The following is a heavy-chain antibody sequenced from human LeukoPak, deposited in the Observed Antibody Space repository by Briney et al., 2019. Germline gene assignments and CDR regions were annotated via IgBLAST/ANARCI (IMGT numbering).Heavy chain of an antibody. J-gene: IGHJ3*02. D-gene: IGHD5-12*01. V-gene: IGHV1-8*01. Sequence: ASVKVSCKASGYTFTSYDINWLRQATGQGLEWMGWMNPNSGNTGYAQKFQGRVTMTRNTSISTAYMELSSLRSEDTAVYYCARVTWIQSLHRDDAFDIWGQGTMVTVSS. CDR2: MNPNSGNT. CDR3: ARVTWIQSLHRDDAFDI. CDR1: GYTFTSYD.